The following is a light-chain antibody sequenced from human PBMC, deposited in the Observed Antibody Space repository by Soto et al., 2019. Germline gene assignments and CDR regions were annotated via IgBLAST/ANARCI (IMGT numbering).Light chain of an antibody. CDR3: QQYKNWPPLT. CDR2: AAS. Sequence: EIVMTQSPATLSVSPGETATLSCRASQSVGSAVAWYQHKPGQAPRLLIVAASIRATGVPGSFSGGGSGTEFTLTISSRQSEDFAVYYCQQYKNWPPLTFGGGTTVEIK. V-gene: IGKV3-15*01. CDR1: QSVGSA. J-gene: IGKJ4*01.